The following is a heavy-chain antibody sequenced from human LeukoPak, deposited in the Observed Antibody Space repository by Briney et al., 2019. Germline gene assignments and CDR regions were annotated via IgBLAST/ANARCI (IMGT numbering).Heavy chain of an antibody. V-gene: IGHV4-34*01. CDR3: ASSPYDSSGYQPDAFDI. J-gene: IGHJ3*02. D-gene: IGHD3-22*01. CDR1: GGSFSGYY. CDR2: INHSGST. Sequence: KPSETPSLTCAVYGGSFSGYYCSWIRQPPGKGLEWIVEINHSGSTNYNPSLKSRVTISVDTSKNQFSLKLSSVTAADTAVYYCASSPYDSSGYQPDAFDIWGQGTMVTVSS.